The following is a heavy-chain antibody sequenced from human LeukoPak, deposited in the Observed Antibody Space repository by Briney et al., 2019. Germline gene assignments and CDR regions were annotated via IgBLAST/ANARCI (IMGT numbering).Heavy chain of an antibody. D-gene: IGHD3-10*01. J-gene: IGHJ4*02. CDR3: ARVPGSYYVDFDY. CDR2: IYSGGST. V-gene: IGHV3-53*01. CDR1: GFTVSSNY. Sequence: GGSLRLSCAASGFTVSSNYMSWVRQAPGKGLEWVSVIYSGGSTYYADSVRGRFIISRDNSKNTLYLQMNSLRAEDTAVYYCARVPGSYYVDFDYWGQGTLVTVSS.